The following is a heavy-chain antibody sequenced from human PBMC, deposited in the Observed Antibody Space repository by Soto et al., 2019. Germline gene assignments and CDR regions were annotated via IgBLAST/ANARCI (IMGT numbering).Heavy chain of an antibody. CDR2: MNPNSGNT. D-gene: IGHD3-3*01. Sequence: ASVKVSCKASGYTFTSYDINWVRQATGQGLEWMGWMNPNSGNTGYAQKFQGRVTMTRNTSISTAYMELSSLRSEDTAVYYCARGSYYDFWSGYTPSDYWGQGTRVTV. V-gene: IGHV1-8*01. J-gene: IGHJ4*02. CDR3: ARGSYYDFWSGYTPSDY. CDR1: GYTFTSYD.